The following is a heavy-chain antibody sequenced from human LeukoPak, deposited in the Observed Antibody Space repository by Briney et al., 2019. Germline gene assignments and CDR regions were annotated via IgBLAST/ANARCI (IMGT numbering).Heavy chain of an antibody. CDR2: IYYSGST. J-gene: IGHJ6*02. D-gene: IGHD2-2*01. Sequence: SETLSLTCTVSGGSISSSSYYWGWIRQPPGKGLEWIGSIYYSGSTYYNPSLKSRVTISVDTSKNQFSLKLSSVTAADTAVYYCARGCSSTSCYYYYYYGMDVWGQGTTVTVSS. CDR3: ARGCSSTSCYYYYYYGMDV. V-gene: IGHV4-39*01. CDR1: GGSISSSSYY.